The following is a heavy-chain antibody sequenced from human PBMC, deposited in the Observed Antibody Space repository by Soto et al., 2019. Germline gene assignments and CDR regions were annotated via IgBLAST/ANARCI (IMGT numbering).Heavy chain of an antibody. V-gene: IGHV4-59*12. CDR3: ARARVAVAGNEAFDI. Sequence: PSETLSLTCTVSGGSISSYYWSWIRQPPGKGLEWIGYIYYSGRTNYNPSLKSRVTISVDTSKNQFSLKLSSVTAADTAVYYCARARVAVAGNEAFDIWGQGTMVTVSS. J-gene: IGHJ3*02. CDR1: GGSISSYY. D-gene: IGHD6-19*01. CDR2: IYYSGRT.